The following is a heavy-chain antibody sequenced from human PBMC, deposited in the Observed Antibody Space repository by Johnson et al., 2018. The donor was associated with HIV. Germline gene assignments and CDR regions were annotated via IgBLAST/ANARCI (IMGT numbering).Heavy chain of an antibody. V-gene: IGHV3-48*03. CDR3: ARGEGYYYDGSGFFDI. D-gene: IGHD3-22*01. CDR1: GFAFSSYA. CDR2: ISSRANTI. J-gene: IGHJ3*02. Sequence: VQLVESGGGLVQPGGSLRLSCAASGFAFSSYAMTWVRQAPGKGLEWVSTISSRANTIYYADSVKGRFTISRDNAKNSLYLQMNSLRAEDTAVYYCARGEGYYYDGSGFFDIWGQGTMVTVSS.